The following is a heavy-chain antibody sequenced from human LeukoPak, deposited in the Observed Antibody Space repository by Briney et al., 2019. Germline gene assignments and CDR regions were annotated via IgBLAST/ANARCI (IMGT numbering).Heavy chain of an antibody. CDR1: GFTFSSYA. J-gene: IGHJ3*02. V-gene: IGHV3-23*01. CDR2: ISGSGGST. CDR3: AKVSRTVVVTAINAFDI. Sequence: PGGSLRLSCAASGFTFSSYAMSWVRQAPGKGLEWVSAISGSGGSTYYADSVKGRFTISRDNSKNTLYLQMNSLRAEDTAVYYRAKVSRTVVVTAINAFDIWGQGTMVTVSS. D-gene: IGHD2-21*02.